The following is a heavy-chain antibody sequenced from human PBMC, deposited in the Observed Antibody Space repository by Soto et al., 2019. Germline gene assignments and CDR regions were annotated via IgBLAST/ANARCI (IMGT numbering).Heavy chain of an antibody. CDR1: GFTFSSYA. J-gene: IGHJ5*02. CDR2: ISDSGSST. D-gene: IGHD3-10*01. V-gene: IGHV3-23*01. Sequence: GGSLRLSCAASGFTFSSYAMSWVRQAPGKGLEWVSVISDSGSSTYYADSVKGRFAISRDNSKNTLYLQMSSLRAEDMAVYYCTKGLLRGAISGPRFDPWGQGTLVTVSS. CDR3: TKGLLRGAISGPRFDP.